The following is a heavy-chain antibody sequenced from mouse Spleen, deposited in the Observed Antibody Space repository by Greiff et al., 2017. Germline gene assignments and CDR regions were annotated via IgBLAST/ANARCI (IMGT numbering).Heavy chain of an antibody. CDR2: IWSGGST. D-gene: IGHD2-2*01. CDR1: GFSLTSYG. J-gene: IGHJ3*01. Sequence: VKLMESGPGLVQPSQSLSITCTVSGFSLTSYGVHWVRQSPGKGLEWLGVIWSGGSTDYNAAFISRLSISKDNSKSQVFFKMNSLQADDTAIYYCAREGYDGPWFAYWGQGTLVTVSA. V-gene: IGHV2-2*01. CDR3: AREGYDGPWFAY.